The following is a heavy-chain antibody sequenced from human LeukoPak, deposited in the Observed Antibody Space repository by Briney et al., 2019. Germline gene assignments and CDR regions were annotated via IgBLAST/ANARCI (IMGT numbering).Heavy chain of an antibody. V-gene: IGHV4-34*01. J-gene: IGHJ4*02. CDR2: INRSGNT. D-gene: IGHD3-9*01. CDR1: GESVSGYY. CDR3: ANQDNLAGYCRFDY. Sequence: SETLSLTCAVYGESVSGYYWSWIRQSPGKGLGWIGEINRSGNTNYNPSLKSRVTMSVDTSKNQFSLRLSSVTAADTAVYYCANQDNLAGYCRFDYWGQGTLVTVSS.